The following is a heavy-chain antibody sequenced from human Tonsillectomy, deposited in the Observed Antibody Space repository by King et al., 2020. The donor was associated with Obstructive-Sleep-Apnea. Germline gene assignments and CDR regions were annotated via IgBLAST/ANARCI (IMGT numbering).Heavy chain of an antibody. CDR3: ARVWSTVVTNDAFDI. J-gene: IGHJ3*02. V-gene: IGHV4-59*01. CDR2: IYNTGST. CDR1: GGSISSYS. D-gene: IGHD4-23*01. Sequence: VQLQESGPGLVKPSETLSLTCTVSGGSISSYSWTWIRQPPGKGLEWIGYIYNTGSTNYNPSLKSRVTISIDTSKNQFSLKLSSVPAADTAVYYCARVWSTVVTNDAFDIWGQGTMVTVSS.